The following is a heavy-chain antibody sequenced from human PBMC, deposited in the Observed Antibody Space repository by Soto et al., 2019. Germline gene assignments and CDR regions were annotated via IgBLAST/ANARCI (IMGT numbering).Heavy chain of an antibody. Sequence: ASVKFSCKASGYTFTSYDINWVRQATGQRLEWMGWMNPNSGNTGYAQKFQGRVTMTRNTSISTAYMELSSLRSEDTAVYYCARVGRWLVYYYYGMDVWGQGTTVTVSS. CDR1: GYTFTSYD. CDR3: ARVGRWLVYYYYGMDV. J-gene: IGHJ6*02. D-gene: IGHD6-19*01. V-gene: IGHV1-8*01. CDR2: MNPNSGNT.